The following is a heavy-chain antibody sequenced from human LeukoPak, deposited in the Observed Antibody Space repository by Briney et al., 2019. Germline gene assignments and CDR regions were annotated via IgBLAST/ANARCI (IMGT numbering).Heavy chain of an antibody. V-gene: IGHV4-59*02. D-gene: IGHD3-16*01. CDR1: EFSVGSNY. CDR3: ARETSQKGAHYMDV. J-gene: IGHJ6*03. Sequence: GSLRLSCAASEFSVGSNYMTWVRQAPGKGLEWIGYIYYSGSTNYNPSLKSRVTISVDTSKNQFSLKLTSVTAADTAVYYCARETSQKGAHYMDVWGKGTTVTISS. CDR2: IYYSGST.